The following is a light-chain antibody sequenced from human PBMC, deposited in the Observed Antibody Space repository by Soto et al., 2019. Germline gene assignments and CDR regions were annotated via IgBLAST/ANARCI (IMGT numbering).Light chain of an antibody. CDR2: KAS. CDR1: QSISTW. Sequence: IQMTQSPSTLSASVGDRVTMICRASQSISTWLAWYQQKPGKAPNLLIYKASSLQSGVPSRFSGSGSGTEFTLTISSLQPDDFATYYCQQYNSPATFGGGTKVDIK. V-gene: IGKV1-5*03. J-gene: IGKJ4*01. CDR3: QQYNSPAT.